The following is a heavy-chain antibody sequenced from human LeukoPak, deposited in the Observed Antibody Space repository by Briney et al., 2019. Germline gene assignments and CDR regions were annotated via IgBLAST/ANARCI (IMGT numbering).Heavy chain of an antibody. J-gene: IGHJ6*02. Sequence: SETLSLTCTVSGGSISRSSYCWGWIRQPPGKGLEWIGSIYYSGSTYYNPSLRSRVTISVDTSKNQFSLKLSSVTAADTAVYYCARELSSSWSYYYYGMDVWGQGTTVTVSS. CDR3: ARELSSSWSYYYYGMDV. V-gene: IGHV4-39*07. D-gene: IGHD6-13*01. CDR2: IYYSGST. CDR1: GGSISRSSYC.